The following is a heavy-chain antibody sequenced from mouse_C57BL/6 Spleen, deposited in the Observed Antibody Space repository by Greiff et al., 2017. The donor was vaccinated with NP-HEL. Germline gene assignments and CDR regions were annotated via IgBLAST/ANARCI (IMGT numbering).Heavy chain of an antibody. CDR3: ARDGYYGY. Sequence: DVQLQESGPGLVKPSQSLSLTCSVTGYSITSGYYWNWIRQFPGNKLEWMGYISYDGSNNYNPSLKNRISITRDTSKNRFFLKLNSVTTEDTATYYCARDGYYGYWGQGTTLTVSS. CDR1: GYSITSGYY. CDR2: ISYDGSN. D-gene: IGHD2-3*01. V-gene: IGHV3-6*01. J-gene: IGHJ2*01.